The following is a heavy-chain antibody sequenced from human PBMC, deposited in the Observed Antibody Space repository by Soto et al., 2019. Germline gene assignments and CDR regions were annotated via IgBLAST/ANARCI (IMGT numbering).Heavy chain of an antibody. CDR2: INPSGGST. CDR3: ARDRWYSSSWT. D-gene: IGHD6-13*01. CDR1: GYTFTSYY. V-gene: IGHV1-46*01. J-gene: IGHJ5*02. Sequence: QVQLVQSGAEVKKPGASVKVSCKASGYTFTSYYMHWVRQAPGQGLEWMGIINPSGGSTSYAQKFQGRITITRDTSTSSVYMELSSLRSEDTAVYDCARDRWYSSSWTWGQGTLVTVSS.